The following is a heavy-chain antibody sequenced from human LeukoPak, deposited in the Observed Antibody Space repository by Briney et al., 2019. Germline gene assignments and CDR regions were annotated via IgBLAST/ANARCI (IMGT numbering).Heavy chain of an antibody. CDR2: ISYDGSNK. CDR3: AYNSDSSGYYAPLFDY. Sequence: GGSLRLSCAASGFTFSSYAMHWVRQAPGKGLEWVAVISYDGSNKYYADSVKGRFTISRDNSKNTLYLQMNSLRAEDTAVYYCAYNSDSSGYYAPLFDYWGQGTLVTVSS. J-gene: IGHJ4*02. V-gene: IGHV3-30-3*01. D-gene: IGHD3-22*01. CDR1: GFTFSSYA.